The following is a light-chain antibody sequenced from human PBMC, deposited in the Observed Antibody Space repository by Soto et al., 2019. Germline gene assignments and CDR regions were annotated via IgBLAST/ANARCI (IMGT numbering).Light chain of an antibody. V-gene: IGKV1-39*01. Sequence: DIQMTQSPSSLSASVGDRVTITCRASQNISSYFNWYQQKPGKAPKLLIYAASSLQSGVPSRFSGSGSGTDFSLTISSLPPEDFASYYCQQSFNAPSFGGGTKVEIK. J-gene: IGKJ4*01. CDR1: QNISSY. CDR2: AAS. CDR3: QQSFNAPS.